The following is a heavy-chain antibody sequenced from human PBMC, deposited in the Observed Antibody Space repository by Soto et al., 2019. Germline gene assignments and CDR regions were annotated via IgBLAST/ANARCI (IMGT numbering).Heavy chain of an antibody. V-gene: IGHV1-69*13. CDR2: IIPIFGTA. J-gene: IGHJ5*02. CDR1: GGTFSSYA. D-gene: IGHD2-15*01. Sequence: SVKVSCKASGGTFSSYAISWVRQAPGQGLEWMGGIIPIFGTANYAQKFQGRVTITADESTSTAYMELSSLRSEDTAVYYCARDDCSGGSCYRGWFDTWGQGTLVTVSS. CDR3: ARDDCSGGSCYRGWFDT.